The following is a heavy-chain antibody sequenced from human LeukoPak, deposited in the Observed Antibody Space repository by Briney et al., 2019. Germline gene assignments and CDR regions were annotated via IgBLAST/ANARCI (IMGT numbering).Heavy chain of an antibody. CDR3: ARPSARRGNAFDI. CDR2: INPNSGGT. Sequence: GASVKVSCKASGYTFTGYYMHWVRQAPGQGLEWMGWINPNSGGTNYAQKFQGRVTITADESTSTAYMELSSLRSEDTAVYYCARPSARRGNAFDIWGQGTMVTVSS. J-gene: IGHJ3*02. CDR1: GYTFTGYY. V-gene: IGHV1-2*02.